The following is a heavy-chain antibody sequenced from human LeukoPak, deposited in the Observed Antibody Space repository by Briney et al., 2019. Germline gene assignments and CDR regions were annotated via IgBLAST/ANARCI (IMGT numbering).Heavy chain of an antibody. Sequence: PSETLSLTCAVYGGSFSGYYWSWIRQPPGKGLEWIGYIYYSGSTYYSPSLKSRVTISVDTSKNQFSLKLRSVTAADTAVYYCARDLSAAAGSGHWFDPWGQGTLVTVSS. CDR2: IYYSGST. J-gene: IGHJ5*02. CDR1: GGSFSGYY. CDR3: ARDLSAAAGSGHWFDP. V-gene: IGHV4-30-4*01. D-gene: IGHD6-13*01.